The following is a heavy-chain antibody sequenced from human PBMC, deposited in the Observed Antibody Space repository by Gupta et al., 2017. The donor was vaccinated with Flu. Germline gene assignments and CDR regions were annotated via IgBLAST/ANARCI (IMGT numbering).Heavy chain of an antibody. J-gene: IGHJ4*02. CDR1: GVTVSTEW. D-gene: IGHD4-17*01. V-gene: IGHV3-7*03. Sequence: SGVTVSTEWMTWVRQAPGKGLEWVASRDRDGNEEYYVDSVRGRVTISRDNAKNSVYLQMNSLRADDTAVYYCARGRTVDPDWGQGTWGNVSS. CDR3: ARGRTVDPD. CDR2: RDRDGNEE.